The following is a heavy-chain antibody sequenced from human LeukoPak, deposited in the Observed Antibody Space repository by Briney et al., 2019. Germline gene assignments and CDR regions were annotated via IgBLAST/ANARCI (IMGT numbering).Heavy chain of an antibody. Sequence: PGGSLRLSCAASGFTFSDCWMSWVRQAPGKGLEWVANIRQDGSEKYYVDSVKGRFTISRDNAKNSLYLQMSSLRAEDTAVYYCARDRVWTVLYWGQGTLVTVSS. CDR2: IRQDGSEK. D-gene: IGHD6-13*01. J-gene: IGHJ4*02. V-gene: IGHV3-7*01. CDR3: ARDRVWTVLY. CDR1: GFTFSDCW.